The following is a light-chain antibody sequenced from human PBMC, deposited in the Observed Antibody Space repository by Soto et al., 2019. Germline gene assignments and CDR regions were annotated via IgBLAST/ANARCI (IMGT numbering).Light chain of an antibody. CDR2: GAS. Sequence: EIVMTQSPATLSVSPGERATISCRASQSVSSNLAWYQQKPGQAPRLLIYGASTRATGIPARFSGSGSGTEFTLTISSLQSEDFAVYYCQQYNNWPHTFGGGTKVEIK. J-gene: IGKJ4*01. CDR1: QSVSSN. V-gene: IGKV3-15*01. CDR3: QQYNNWPHT.